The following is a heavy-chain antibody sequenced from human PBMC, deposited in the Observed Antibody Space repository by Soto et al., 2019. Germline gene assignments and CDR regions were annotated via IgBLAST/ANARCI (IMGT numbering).Heavy chain of an antibody. Sequence: QVQLVQSGAEVKKPGASVKVSCKASGYTFTSYYMHWVRQAPGQGLEWMGIINPSGGSTSYAQKFQGRVTMTRDTSTRTVYMELSSLRSEDTAVYYCARAYSSSSGPYYYYGMDVWGQGTTVTVSS. D-gene: IGHD6-6*01. CDR2: INPSGGST. V-gene: IGHV1-46*01. J-gene: IGHJ6*02. CDR3: ARAYSSSSGPYYYYGMDV. CDR1: GYTFTSYY.